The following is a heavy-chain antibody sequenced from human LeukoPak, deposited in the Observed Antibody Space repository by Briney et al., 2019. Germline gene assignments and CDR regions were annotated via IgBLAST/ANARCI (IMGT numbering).Heavy chain of an antibody. V-gene: IGHV3-9*01. CDR2: ISWNSGSI. CDR3: AKDRGDYYYYGMDV. CDR1: GFIFDDNA. Sequence: GGSLRLSCAASGFIFDDNAMHWVRQAPGKGLEWVSGISWNSGSIGYADSVRGRFTISRDNAKNSLYLQMNSLRAEDTALYYCAKDRGDYYYYGMDVWGQGTTVTVSS. J-gene: IGHJ6*02.